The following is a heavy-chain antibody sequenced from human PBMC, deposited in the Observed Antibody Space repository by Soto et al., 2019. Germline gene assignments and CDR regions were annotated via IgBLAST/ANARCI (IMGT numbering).Heavy chain of an antibody. CDR3: ARTGYGDYDFGY. CDR2: IYHSGST. D-gene: IGHD4-17*01. CDR1: GGSISSDGLY. V-gene: IGHV4-31*03. Sequence: QVQLQESGPGLVRPSQTLSLTCSVSGGSISSDGLYWSWIRQHPGKGLEWIGYIYHSGSTYYNPSLKSRVAISVDTSKIQFSLKVTSVTAADTAVYYCARTGYGDYDFGYWGQGALVTVSS. J-gene: IGHJ4*02.